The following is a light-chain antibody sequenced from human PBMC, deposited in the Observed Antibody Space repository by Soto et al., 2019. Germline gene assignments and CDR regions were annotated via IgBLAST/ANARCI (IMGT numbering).Light chain of an antibody. CDR1: QSVSSGY. J-gene: IGKJ2*01. CDR3: QQYGNSPNT. Sequence: EIVLTQSPGTLSLSPGERATLSCRASQSVSSGYLAWYHQKPGQAPRLLIYGASSRATGIPDRFSGSGSGTDFTLTISRLEPEDFAVYYCQQYGNSPNTFGQGTKLEIK. CDR2: GAS. V-gene: IGKV3-20*01.